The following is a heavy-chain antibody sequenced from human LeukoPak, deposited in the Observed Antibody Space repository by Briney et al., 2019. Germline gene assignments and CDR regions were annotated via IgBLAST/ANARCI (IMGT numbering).Heavy chain of an antibody. CDR1: GGAISSSSYY. V-gene: IGHV4-39*01. CDR3: ARLLRLPGWGGWYDGGGGGISYYFDY. J-gene: IGHJ4*02. Sequence: PSETLSLTCTVSGGAISSSSYYWGWIRQPPGKGLEWIGSIYYSGSTYYNPSLKSRVTISVDTSKNQFSLKLSSVTAADTAVYYCARLLRLPGWGGWYDGGGGGISYYFDYWGQGTLVTVSS. D-gene: IGHD6-19*01. CDR2: IYYSGST.